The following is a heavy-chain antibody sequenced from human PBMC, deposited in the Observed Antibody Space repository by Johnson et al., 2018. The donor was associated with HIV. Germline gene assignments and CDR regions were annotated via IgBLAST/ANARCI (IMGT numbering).Heavy chain of an antibody. Sequence: VQLVESGGGVVQPGGSLRLSCAASGFTFSSYWMSWVRQAPGKGLEWVANIKQDGSERYYVDSVKGRFTISRANAKNSLYLQMNSLRAEDTAVYYCARDQSEVDAFDIWGQGTMVTVSS. CDR2: IKQDGSER. CDR3: ARDQSEVDAFDI. V-gene: IGHV3-7*01. J-gene: IGHJ3*02. CDR1: GFTFSSYW.